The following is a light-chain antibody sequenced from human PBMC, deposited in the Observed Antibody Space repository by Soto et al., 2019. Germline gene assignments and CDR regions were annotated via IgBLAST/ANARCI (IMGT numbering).Light chain of an antibody. J-gene: IGKJ5*01. CDR3: QQHGSSRIT. CDR1: ETVSTN. CDR2: DAS. Sequence: ENVLTQSPATLSVSPGERVTLSCRASETVSTNLAWYQQGPGQAPRLRIYDASTGATGIPARFSGRRSGTEFTLTISSRQSEDFAVDYCQQHGSSRITFGQGTRLDIK. V-gene: IGKV3-15*01.